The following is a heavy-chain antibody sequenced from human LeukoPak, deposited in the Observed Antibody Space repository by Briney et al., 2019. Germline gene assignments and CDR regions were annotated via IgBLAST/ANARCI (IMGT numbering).Heavy chain of an antibody. V-gene: IGHV3-73*01. J-gene: IGHJ4*02. CDR1: RFTFSGSA. D-gene: IGHD6-19*01. Sequence: GGSLELSCAASRFTFSGSAMHWVRQASGKGLEWVGRIRSKANSYATAYAASVKGRFTISRDDSKNTAYLQMNSLKTEDTAVYYCTRACSGWYCFDYWGQGTLVTVSS. CDR3: TRACSGWYCFDY. CDR2: IRSKANSYAT.